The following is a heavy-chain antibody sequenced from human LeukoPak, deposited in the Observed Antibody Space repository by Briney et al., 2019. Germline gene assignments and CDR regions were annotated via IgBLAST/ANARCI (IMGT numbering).Heavy chain of an antibody. Sequence: PSETLSLTCTVSGGSISSSSYYWGWIRQPPGKGLEWIGSIYYSGSTNYNPSLKSRVTISVDTSKNQFSLKLSSVTAADTAVYYCARGGNYYDSSGYYYRGYYYYGMDVWGQGTTVTVSS. CDR1: GGSISSSSYY. CDR3: ARGGNYYDSSGYYYRGYYYYGMDV. J-gene: IGHJ6*02. V-gene: IGHV4-39*07. D-gene: IGHD3-22*01. CDR2: IYYSGST.